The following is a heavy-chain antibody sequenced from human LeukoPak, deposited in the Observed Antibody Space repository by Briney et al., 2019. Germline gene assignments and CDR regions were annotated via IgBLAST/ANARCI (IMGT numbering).Heavy chain of an antibody. CDR1: GFTFSSYS. CDR2: ISSSSSYI. Sequence: GGSLRLSCAASGFTFSSYSMNWVRQAPGRGLEWVSSISSSSSYIYYTDSVKGRFTISRDNAKNSLYLQMNSLRAEDTAVYYCARSSYGAFDYWGQGTLVTVSS. J-gene: IGHJ4*02. D-gene: IGHD5-18*01. CDR3: ARSSYGAFDY. V-gene: IGHV3-21*01.